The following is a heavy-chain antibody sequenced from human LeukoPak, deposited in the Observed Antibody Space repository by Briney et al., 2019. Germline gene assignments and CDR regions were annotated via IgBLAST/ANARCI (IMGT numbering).Heavy chain of an antibody. D-gene: IGHD3-22*01. CDR2: ISYDGSNK. Sequence: GSLRLSCVVSGFTFSSYAMHWVRQAPGKGLEWVAVISYDGSNKYYADSVKGRFTISRDNSKNTLFLQLNSLRAEDTAVYYCARTYDSTGHHISDYWGQGTLVTVSS. V-gene: IGHV3-30*04. CDR3: ARTYDSTGHHISDY. J-gene: IGHJ4*02. CDR1: GFTFSSYA.